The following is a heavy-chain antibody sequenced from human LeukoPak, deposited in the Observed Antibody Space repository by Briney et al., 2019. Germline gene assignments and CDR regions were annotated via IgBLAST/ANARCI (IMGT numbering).Heavy chain of an antibody. CDR2: IIPILGIA. J-gene: IGHJ5*02. CDR1: GGTFSSYT. Sequence: ASVKVSCKASGGTFSSYTISWVRQAPGQGLEWMGRIIPILGIANYAQKLQGRVTITADKSTSTAYMELSSLRSEDTAVYYCARGGYDFWSGPSPGDNWFDPWGQGTLVTVSS. D-gene: IGHD3-3*01. CDR3: ARGGYDFWSGPSPGDNWFDP. V-gene: IGHV1-69*02.